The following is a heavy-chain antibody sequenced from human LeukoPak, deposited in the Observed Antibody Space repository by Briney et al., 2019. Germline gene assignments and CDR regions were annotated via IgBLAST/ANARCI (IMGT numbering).Heavy chain of an antibody. CDR2: MSYDGSSK. J-gene: IGHJ3*02. V-gene: IGHV3-30*18. CDR1: GFTFSDYG. CDR3: AKDLDYFTQYAFDI. D-gene: IGHD2/OR15-2a*01. Sequence: QPGRSLRLSCAASGFTFSDYGLHWVRQAPGKGLEWVAVMSYDGSSKYYADSVRGRFTISRDNSKNTLYLQMNSLRAEDTAVYYCAKDLDYFTQYAFDIWGQGTMVTVSS.